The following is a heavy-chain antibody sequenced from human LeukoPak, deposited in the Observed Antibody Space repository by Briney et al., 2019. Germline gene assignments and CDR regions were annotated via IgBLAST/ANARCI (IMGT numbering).Heavy chain of an antibody. J-gene: IGHJ4*02. D-gene: IGHD6-13*01. CDR2: LSYDGSNK. Sequence: GRSLKLSCAASGFTFSSYAMHWVRQAPGKGLEWVAVLSYDGSNKYYADSVKGRFTISRDNSKNTLYLQMNSLRAEDTAVYYCARSGYSSSFDYWGQGTLVTVSS. CDR3: ARSGYSSSFDY. V-gene: IGHV3-30*04. CDR1: GFTFSSYA.